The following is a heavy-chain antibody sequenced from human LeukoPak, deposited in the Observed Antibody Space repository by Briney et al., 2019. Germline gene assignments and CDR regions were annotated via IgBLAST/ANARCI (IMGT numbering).Heavy chain of an antibody. Sequence: SVKVSCKASGGTFSSYAIIWVRQAPGQGLEWMGRIIPILGIANYAQKFQGRVTITADKSTSTAYMELSSPRSEDTAVYYCASSYDSSGYAPGWFDPWGQGTLVTVSS. V-gene: IGHV1-69*04. D-gene: IGHD3-22*01. J-gene: IGHJ5*02. CDR3: ASSYDSSGYAPGWFDP. CDR2: IIPILGIA. CDR1: GGTFSSYA.